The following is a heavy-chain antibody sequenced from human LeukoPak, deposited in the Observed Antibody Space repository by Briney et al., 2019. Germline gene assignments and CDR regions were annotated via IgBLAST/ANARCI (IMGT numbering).Heavy chain of an antibody. D-gene: IGHD2-2*01. Sequence: SVKVSCKASGYTFTSYAISWVRQAPGQGLEWMGRIIPILGIANYAQKFQGRVTITADKSTSTAYMELSSLRSEDTAVYYCARDTPAPVPYYFDYWGQGTLVTVSS. CDR3: ARDTPAPVPYYFDY. CDR2: IIPILGIA. CDR1: GYTFTSYA. V-gene: IGHV1-69*04. J-gene: IGHJ4*02.